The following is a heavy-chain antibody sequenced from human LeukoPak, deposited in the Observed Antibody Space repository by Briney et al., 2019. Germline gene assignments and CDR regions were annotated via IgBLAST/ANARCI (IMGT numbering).Heavy chain of an antibody. V-gene: IGHV1-18*04. J-gene: IGHJ4*02. Sequence: ASVKVSCKASGYTFTNYYMHWVRQAPGQGLEWMGWISAYNGNTNYAQKLQGRVTMTTDTSTSTAYMELRSLRSDDTAVYYCARIVGAAKNDYWGQGTLVTVSS. CDR3: ARIVGAAKNDY. D-gene: IGHD1-26*01. CDR2: ISAYNGNT. CDR1: GYTFTNYY.